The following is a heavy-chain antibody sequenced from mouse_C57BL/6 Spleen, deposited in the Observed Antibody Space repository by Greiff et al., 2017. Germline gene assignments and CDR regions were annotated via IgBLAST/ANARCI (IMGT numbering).Heavy chain of an antibody. CDR1: GYTFTEYT. V-gene: IGHV1-62-2*01. CDR2: FYPGSGSL. D-gene: IGHD2-4*01. J-gene: IGHJ2*01. CDR3: ARHDYDYDGYYFDY. Sequence: QVQLQQSGAELVKPGASVKLSCKASGYTFTEYTIHWVKQGSGQGLEWIGWFYPGSGSLKYNEQFKAKATLTADKSSSAVYMALSRLTSEDSAVYFCARHDYDYDGYYFDYWGQGTTLTVSS.